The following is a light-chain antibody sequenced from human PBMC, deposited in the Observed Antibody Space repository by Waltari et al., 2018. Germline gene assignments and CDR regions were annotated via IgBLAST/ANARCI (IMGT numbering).Light chain of an antibody. CDR3: SSYTSSIPYV. Sequence: SALTQPASVSGSPVQSITISCTGTSSDVGAYNYVSWYRQNPGKAPKLMIYDVSKRPSGVSNPFSGSKSGNTASLTISGLQAEDGADYYCSSYTSSIPYVFGTGTKVTVL. CDR2: DVS. CDR1: SSDVGAYNY. V-gene: IGLV2-14*01. J-gene: IGLJ1*01.